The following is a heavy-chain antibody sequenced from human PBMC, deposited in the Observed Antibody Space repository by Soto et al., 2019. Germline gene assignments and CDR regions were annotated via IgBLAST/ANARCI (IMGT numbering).Heavy chain of an antibody. D-gene: IGHD5-12*01. J-gene: IGHJ4*02. CDR2: IHITTDRT. CDR3: ARDGGSSGSYYFDL. V-gene: IGHV1-46*01. Sequence: GASVKVSCKASGYTFSYYFIHWVRQAPGQGLEWMGIIHITTDRTTYKENFQGRVGFTRDMSTSTVYMEMTSLTSEDTAVYFCARDGGSSGSYYFDLWGQGTAVTVSS. CDR1: GYTFSYYF.